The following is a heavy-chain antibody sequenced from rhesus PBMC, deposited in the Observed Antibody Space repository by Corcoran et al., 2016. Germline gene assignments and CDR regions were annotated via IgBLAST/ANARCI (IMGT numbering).Heavy chain of an antibody. CDR2: IDPSDSDN. V-gene: IGHV5-20*01. CDR1: GYSFTSYW. CDR3: AKSPIAAAGLNY. J-gene: IGHJ4*01. D-gene: IGHD6S26*01. Sequence: EVQLVQSGAEVKRPGESLKISCKTSGYSFTSYWISWVRQMPGKGLEWMGAIDPSDSDNIYNPSFQGQVTISADKSISTAYLQWSRLKASDTATYYCAKSPIAAAGLNYWGQGVLVTVSS.